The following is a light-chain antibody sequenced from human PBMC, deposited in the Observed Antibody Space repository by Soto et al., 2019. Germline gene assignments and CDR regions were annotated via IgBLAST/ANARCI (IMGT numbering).Light chain of an antibody. CDR2: LNSDGSH. CDR1: SGHSSYA. CDR3: QTWGTGIQV. J-gene: IGLJ1*01. Sequence: QLVLTQSPSASASLGASVKLTCTLSSGHSSYAIAWHQQQPEKGPRYLMKLNSDGSHYKGGGIPDRFSGSSSGAERYLTISRLQSEDEADSYCQTWGTGIQVFGTGTKLTVL. V-gene: IGLV4-69*01.